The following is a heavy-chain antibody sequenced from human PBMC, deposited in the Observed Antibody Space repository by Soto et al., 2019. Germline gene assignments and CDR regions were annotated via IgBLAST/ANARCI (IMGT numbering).Heavy chain of an antibody. V-gene: IGHV4-34*01. J-gene: IGHJ4*02. CDR2: INHSGST. CDR3: ATTDYYDSSGRYWGLDY. Sequence: SETLSLTCAVYGGSFSGYYWSWIRQPPGKGLEWIGEINHSGSTNYNPSLKSRVTISVGTSKNQFSLKLSSVTAADTAVYYCATTDYYDSSGRYWGLDYWGQGTLVTVSS. CDR1: GGSFSGYY. D-gene: IGHD3-22*01.